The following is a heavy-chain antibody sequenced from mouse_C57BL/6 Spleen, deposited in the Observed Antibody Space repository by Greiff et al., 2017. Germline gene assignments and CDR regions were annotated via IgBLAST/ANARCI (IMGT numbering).Heavy chain of an antibody. CDR1: GFTFSSYA. CDR3: ARSPYYYAMDY. CDR2: ISDGGSYT. Sequence: EVQRVESGGGLVKPGGSLKLSCAASGFTFSSYAMSWVRQTPEKRLEWVATISDGGSYTYYPDNVKGRFTISRDNAKNNLYLQMSHLKSEDTAMYYCARSPYYYAMDYWGQGTSVTVSS. V-gene: IGHV5-4*01. J-gene: IGHJ4*01.